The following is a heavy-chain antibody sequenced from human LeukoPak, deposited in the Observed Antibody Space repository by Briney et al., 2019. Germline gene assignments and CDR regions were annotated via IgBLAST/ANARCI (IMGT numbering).Heavy chain of an antibody. CDR2: ISSSGSTI. J-gene: IGHJ4*02. D-gene: IGHD3-10*01. CDR1: GFTFSDYY. CDR3: AKRYGEYLFDY. V-gene: IGHV3-11*01. Sequence: GGSLRLSCAASGFTFSDYYMSWIRQAPGKGLEWVSYISSSGSTIYYADSVKGRFTISRDNSKNTVYLQMNSLRAEDTAVYYCAKRYGEYLFDYWGQGTLVTVSS.